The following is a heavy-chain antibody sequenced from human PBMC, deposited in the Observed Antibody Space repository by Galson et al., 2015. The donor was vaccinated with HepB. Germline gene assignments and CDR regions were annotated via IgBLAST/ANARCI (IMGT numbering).Heavy chain of an antibody. CDR1: GDSVSSNNAA. D-gene: IGHD3-22*01. CDR3: ARGYFDSSGYFYFDY. CDR2: AYYRSKWYN. V-gene: IGHV6-1*01. Sequence: CAISGDSVSSNNAAWNWIRQSPSRGLEWLARAYYRSKWYNDYAVSVKSRITINPDTSKNQFSLQLNSVTPEDTAVYYCARGYFDSSGYFYFDYWGQGTLVTVSS. J-gene: IGHJ4*02.